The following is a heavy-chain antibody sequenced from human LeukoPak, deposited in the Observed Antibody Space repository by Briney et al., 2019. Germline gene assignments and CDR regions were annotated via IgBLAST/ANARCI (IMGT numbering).Heavy chain of an antibody. V-gene: IGHV3-21*04. Sequence: GGSLRLSCAASGFTFSSYSMNWVRQAPGKGLEWVSSISSSSSYIYYADSVKGRFTISRDNAKNSLYLQMNSLRAGDTAVYYCTREPSYGDFAFDIWGQGTMVTVSS. J-gene: IGHJ3*02. CDR3: TREPSYGDFAFDI. CDR1: GFTFSSYS. D-gene: IGHD4-17*01. CDR2: ISSSSSYI.